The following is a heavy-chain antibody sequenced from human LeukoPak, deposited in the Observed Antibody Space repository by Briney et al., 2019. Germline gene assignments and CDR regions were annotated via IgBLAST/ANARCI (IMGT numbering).Heavy chain of an antibody. Sequence: PGRSLRLSCSASGFTFSSYGMHWVRQAPGKGLEWVAVIWYDGSNKYYADSVKGRFTISRDNSKNTLYLQMNSLRAEDTAVYYCARSGYYYDSSGFNRGRTYYYYGMDVWGQGTTVTVSS. V-gene: IGHV3-33*01. J-gene: IGHJ6*02. CDR3: ARSGYYYDSSGFNRGRTYYYYGMDV. CDR1: GFTFSSYG. CDR2: IWYDGSNK. D-gene: IGHD3-22*01.